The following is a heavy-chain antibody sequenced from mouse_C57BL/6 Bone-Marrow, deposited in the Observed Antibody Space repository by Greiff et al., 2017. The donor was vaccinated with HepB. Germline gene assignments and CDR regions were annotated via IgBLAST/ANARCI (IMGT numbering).Heavy chain of an antibody. CDR3: TRKSSYYFDY. CDR2: IDPETGGT. J-gene: IGHJ2*01. CDR1: GYTFTDYE. V-gene: IGHV1-15*01. Sequence: VKLQQSGAELVRPGASVTLSCKASGYTFTDYEMHWVKQTPVHGLEWIGAIDPETGGTAYNQKFKGKAILTADKSSSTAYMELRSLTSEDSAVYYCTRKSSYYFDYWGQGTTLTVSS.